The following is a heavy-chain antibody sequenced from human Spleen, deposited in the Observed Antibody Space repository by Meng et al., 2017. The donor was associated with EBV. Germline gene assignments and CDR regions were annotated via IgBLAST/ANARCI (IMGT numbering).Heavy chain of an antibody. V-gene: IGHV3-48*04. CDR2: ISNSGTTI. D-gene: IGHD1-26*01. CDR1: GFTFSSYA. CDR3: ARGSGRWTFDY. Sequence: EGKLVESGGGVVQPGRSLRLSCAASGFTFSSYAMPWVRQTPGKGLEWISYISNSGTTIKYADSVKGRFTISRDNAKNSLYLQLNSLRVDDTAVYYCARGSGRWTFDYWGQGTLVTVFS. J-gene: IGHJ4*02.